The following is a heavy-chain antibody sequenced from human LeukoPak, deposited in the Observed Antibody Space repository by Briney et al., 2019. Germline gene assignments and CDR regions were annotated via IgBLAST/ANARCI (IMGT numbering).Heavy chain of an antibody. CDR3: ARDGFRYDFWSGYPGHNWFDP. V-gene: IGHV4-61*02. D-gene: IGHD3-3*01. Sequence: SETLSLTCTVSGGSISSGSYYWSWIRQPAGKGLEWIGRIYTSGSTNYNPSLKSRVTISVDTSKNQFSLKLSSVTAADTAVYYCARDGFRYDFWSGYPGHNWFDPWGQGTLVTVSS. CDR2: IYTSGST. J-gene: IGHJ5*02. CDR1: GGSISSGSYY.